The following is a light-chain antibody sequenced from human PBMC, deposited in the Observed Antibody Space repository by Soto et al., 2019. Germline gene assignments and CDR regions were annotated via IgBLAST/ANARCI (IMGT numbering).Light chain of an antibody. CDR1: QSVSSN. CDR3: QQYNNWFWT. V-gene: IGKV3-15*01. CDR2: GAS. J-gene: IGKJ1*01. Sequence: EIVMTQSPATLSLSPVDIATLSCRASQSVSSNLAWYQQKPGQAPRLLIYGASTRATGIPARFSGSGSGTEFTLTISSLQSEDFAVYYCQQYNNWFWTFGQGTKVDIK.